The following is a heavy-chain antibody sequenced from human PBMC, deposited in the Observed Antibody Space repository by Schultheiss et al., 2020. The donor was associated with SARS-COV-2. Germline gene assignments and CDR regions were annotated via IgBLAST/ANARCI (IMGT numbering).Heavy chain of an antibody. CDR3: ASTRTGSGRPGYYYYYYGMDV. CDR1: GFTFSSYG. D-gene: IGHD1-14*01. V-gene: IGHV3-30*03. CDR2: ISYDGSNK. J-gene: IGHJ6*02. Sequence: GGSLRLSCAASGFTFSSYGMHWVRQAPGKGLEWVAVISYDGSNKYYADSVKGRFTISRDNSKNTLYLQMNSLRAEDTAVYYCASTRTGSGRPGYYYYYYGMDVWGQGTTVTVSS.